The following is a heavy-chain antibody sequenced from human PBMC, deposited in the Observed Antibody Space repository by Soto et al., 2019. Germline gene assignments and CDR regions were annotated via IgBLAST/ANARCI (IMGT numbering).Heavy chain of an antibody. CDR2: ITDNGGDA. CDR3: ARGSTESYPGSRIFDF. D-gene: IGHD3-10*01. Sequence: GGSLRLSCVASGLTFGSRAMSWVRQAPGEGLQWVATITDNGGDAKYADSVRGLFVISRDNSKKTLYLQMTSLTAEDSAMYFCARGSTESYPGSRIFDFWGRGTLVTVSS. V-gene: IGHV3-23*01. CDR1: GLTFGSRA. J-gene: IGHJ4*02.